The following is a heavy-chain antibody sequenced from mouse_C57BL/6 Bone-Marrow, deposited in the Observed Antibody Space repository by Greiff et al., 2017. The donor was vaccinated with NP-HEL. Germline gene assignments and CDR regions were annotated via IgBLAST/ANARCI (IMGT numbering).Heavy chain of an antibody. J-gene: IGHJ2*01. D-gene: IGHD1-1*01. CDR2: IDPEDGDT. CDR3: TTDYYGSSYLY. CDR1: GFDIKDYY. V-gene: IGHV14-1*01. Sequence: VQLQQSGAELVRPGASVKLSCTASGFDIKDYYMHWVKQRPEQGLEWIGRIDPEDGDTEYAPKFQGKATMTADTSSNTAYLQLSSLTSEDTAVYYCTTDYYGSSYLYWGQGTTLTVSS.